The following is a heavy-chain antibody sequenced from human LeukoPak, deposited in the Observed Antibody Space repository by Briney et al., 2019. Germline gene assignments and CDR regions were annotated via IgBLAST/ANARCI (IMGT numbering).Heavy chain of an antibody. D-gene: IGHD3-10*01. J-gene: IGHJ5*02. CDR2: IYTNGRT. Sequence: SETLSLTCTVSGGSISSGNYYWSWIRQPAGKGLEWIGRIYTNGRTNYNPSLKSRVTISVDTSKNQFSLKMSSVTAADTAVYYCARLRGGVRGVIIRRFWFDPWGQGTLVTVSS. CDR3: ARLRGGVRGVIIRRFWFDP. V-gene: IGHV4-61*02. CDR1: GGSISSGNYY.